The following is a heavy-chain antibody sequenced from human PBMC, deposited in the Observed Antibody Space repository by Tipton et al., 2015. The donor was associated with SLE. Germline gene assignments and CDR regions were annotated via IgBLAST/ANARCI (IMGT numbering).Heavy chain of an antibody. CDR2: IYYSGST. V-gene: IGHV4-30-4*01. Sequence: TLSLTCTVSGGSISSGKYYWSWIRQPPGKGLEWIGYIYYSGSTYYNPSLKSRVTISVDTSKNQFSLKLSSVTAADTAVYYCAREVRYYYASSGYLGYYYYMDVWGKGTTVTVSS. CDR1: GGSISSGKYY. CDR3: AREVRYYYASSGYLGYYYYMDV. J-gene: IGHJ6*03. D-gene: IGHD3-22*01.